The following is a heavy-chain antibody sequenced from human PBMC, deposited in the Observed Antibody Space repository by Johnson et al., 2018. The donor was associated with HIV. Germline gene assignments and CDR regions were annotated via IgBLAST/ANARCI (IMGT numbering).Heavy chain of an antibody. J-gene: IGHJ3*02. Sequence: SVVVFFPPGGSLLFSFAASGFIFRLSFLPCVRPSPGPGLAWVAFIQYDGSNKYYADSVKGRFTLSRDPSPPPLYLQMNSLRAEDTAVYYCARGGSIAARREAFDIWGQGTMVTVSS. CDR1: GFIFRLSF. D-gene: IGHD6-6*01. CDR3: ARGGSIAARREAFDI. V-gene: IGHV3-30*02. CDR2: IQYDGSNK.